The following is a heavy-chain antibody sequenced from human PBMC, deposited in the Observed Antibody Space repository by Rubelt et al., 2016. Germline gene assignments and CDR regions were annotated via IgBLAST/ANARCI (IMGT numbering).Heavy chain of an antibody. J-gene: IGHJ4*02. Sequence: CAASGFTFSSYGMHWVRQAPGKGLEWVAFIRYDGSNKYYADSVKGRFTISRDNAKNSLYLQMNSLRAEDTAVYYCARARASYPIAVAEIDYWGQGTLVTVSS. CDR1: GFTFSSYG. CDR3: ARARASYPIAVAEIDY. D-gene: IGHD6-19*01. V-gene: IGHV3-30*02. CDR2: IRYDGSNK.